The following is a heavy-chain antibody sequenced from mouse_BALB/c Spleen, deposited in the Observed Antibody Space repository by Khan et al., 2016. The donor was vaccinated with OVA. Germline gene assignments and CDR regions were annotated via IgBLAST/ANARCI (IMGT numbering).Heavy chain of an antibody. D-gene: IGHD2-10*02. CDR1: GFSLTDYG. CDR2: IWGCGST. CDR3: AKGVWSYYFALDY. V-gene: IGHV2-6-5*01. J-gene: IGHJ4*01. Sequence: QVQLKESGPGLVAPSQSLSITCTVSGFSLTDYGVSWIRQPPGKGLEWLAVIWGCGSTYYNSALKSRLSISKDTSKSQVFLNMNSLRTDDTAMYYCAKGVWSYYFALDYWGQGTSVTVSS.